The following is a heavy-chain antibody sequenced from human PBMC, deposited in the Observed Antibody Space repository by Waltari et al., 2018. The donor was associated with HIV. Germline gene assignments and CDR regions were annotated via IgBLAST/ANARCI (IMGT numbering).Heavy chain of an antibody. CDR3: ARSPAVRVAFDI. J-gene: IGHJ3*02. CDR2: IDWDDDK. D-gene: IGHD6-6*01. CDR1: GFSLRTNGMR. Sequence: QVTLKESGPALVKPTQTLTLTCTFSGFSLRTNGMRVSWIRQPPGKALEWLARIDWDDDKFYSTSLKTRLTISKDTSKNQVVLIMTNMDPVDTATYYCARSPAVRVAFDIWGRGTMVTVSS. V-gene: IGHV2-70*04.